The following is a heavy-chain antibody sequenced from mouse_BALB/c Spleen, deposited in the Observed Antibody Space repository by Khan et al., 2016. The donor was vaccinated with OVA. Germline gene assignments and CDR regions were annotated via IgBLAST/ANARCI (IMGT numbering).Heavy chain of an antibody. Sequence: QLEESGPGLVKSSQSLSFTCTVTGYSITSGYGWNWIRQFPGNKLEWMGYISYSGSTNYNPSLKSRISITRDTSKNQFFLQLNSVTTEDTATYYCARTARIKYWGQGTTLTVSS. CDR1: GYSITSGYG. CDR3: ARTARIKY. V-gene: IGHV3-2*02. CDR2: ISYSGST. D-gene: IGHD1-2*01. J-gene: IGHJ2*01.